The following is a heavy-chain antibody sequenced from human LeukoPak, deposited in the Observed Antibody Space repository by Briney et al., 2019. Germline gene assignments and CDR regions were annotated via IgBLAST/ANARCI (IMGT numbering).Heavy chain of an antibody. Sequence: SETLSLTCTVSGGSISSYYWSWIRQPPGKGLEWIGYIYYSGSTNYNPSLKSRVTISVDTSKNQFSLKLSSVTAADAAVYYCARVAFWSGYYTHFDYWGQGTLVTVSS. D-gene: IGHD3-3*01. CDR3: ARVAFWSGYYTHFDY. J-gene: IGHJ4*02. V-gene: IGHV4-59*12. CDR1: GGSISSYY. CDR2: IYYSGST.